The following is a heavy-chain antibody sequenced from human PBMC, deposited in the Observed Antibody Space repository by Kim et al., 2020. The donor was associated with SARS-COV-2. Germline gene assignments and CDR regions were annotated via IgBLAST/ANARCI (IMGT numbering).Heavy chain of an antibody. D-gene: IGHD2-21*02. V-gene: IGHV1-69*13. CDR1: GGTFSSYA. Sequence: SVRVSCKASGGTFSSYAISWVRQAPGQGLEWMGGIIPIFGTANYAQKFQGRVTITADESTSTAYMELSSLRSEDTAVYYCARADYCGGDCYLFDYWGQGTLVTVSS. J-gene: IGHJ4*02. CDR3: ARADYCGGDCYLFDY. CDR2: IIPIFGTA.